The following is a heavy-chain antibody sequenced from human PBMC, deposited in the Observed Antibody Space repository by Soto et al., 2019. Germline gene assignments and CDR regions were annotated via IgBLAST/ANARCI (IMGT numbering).Heavy chain of an antibody. CDR2: ISGSGLTI. D-gene: IGHD5-12*01. V-gene: IGHV3-48*03. J-gene: IGHJ5*02. CDR3: ARGPYRNTYNWFDS. Sequence: HLGGSLRLSCAASGFIFSDYEINWVRQAPGKGLEWVSYISGSGLTIYYADSVKGRFTISRDNAKNSLYLQMNSLGVEDTAVYYCARGPYRNTYNWFDSWGQGTLVTVSS. CDR1: GFIFSDYE.